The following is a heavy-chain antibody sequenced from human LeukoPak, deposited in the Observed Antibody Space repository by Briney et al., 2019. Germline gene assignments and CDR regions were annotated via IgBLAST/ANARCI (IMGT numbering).Heavy chain of an antibody. D-gene: IGHD3-3*01. V-gene: IGHV4-61*02. Sequence: PSETLSLTCTVSGGSISSGSYYWSWIRQPAGKGLEWIGRIYTSGSTNYNPSLKSRVTISVDTSKNQFSLKLSSVTAADTAVYYCARDHPNAINYDFWSGSPDYMDVWGKGTTVTVSS. J-gene: IGHJ6*03. CDR3: ARDHPNAINYDFWSGSPDYMDV. CDR1: GGSISSGSYY. CDR2: IYTSGST.